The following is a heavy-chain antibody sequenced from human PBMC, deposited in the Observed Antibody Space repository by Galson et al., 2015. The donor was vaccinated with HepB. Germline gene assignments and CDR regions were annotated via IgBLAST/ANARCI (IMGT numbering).Heavy chain of an antibody. Sequence: SAKVSCKASGHTLTSYDISWVRQAPGQGLEWMGWMNPNSGNTGYAQKFQGRVTMTRNTSISTAYMELSSLRSEDTAVYYCARGSSRSWFDPWGQGTLVTVSS. CDR3: ARGSSRSWFDP. D-gene: IGHD2-2*01. V-gene: IGHV1-8*01. CDR1: GHTLTSYD. J-gene: IGHJ5*02. CDR2: MNPNSGNT.